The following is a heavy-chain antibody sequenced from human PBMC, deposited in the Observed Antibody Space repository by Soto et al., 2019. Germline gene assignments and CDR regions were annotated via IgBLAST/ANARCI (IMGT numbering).Heavy chain of an antibody. V-gene: IGHV4-31*03. D-gene: IGHD1-7*01. CDR3: ARVSTSNSQYGMDV. Sequence: QVQLQESGPGLVKPSQTLSVTCTVSGASISSGGYHWTWIRQHPGKGLEWIGYIYYSGTTYYNPSLKSRTALSIDTAKNQFSLKLSSVTAADTAVYYCARVSTSNSQYGMDVWGQGTTVTVSS. J-gene: IGHJ6*02. CDR1: GASISSGGYH. CDR2: IYYSGTT.